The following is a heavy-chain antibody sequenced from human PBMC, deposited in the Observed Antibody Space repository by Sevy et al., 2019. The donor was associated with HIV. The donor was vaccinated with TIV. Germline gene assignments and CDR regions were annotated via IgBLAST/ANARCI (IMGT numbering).Heavy chain of an antibody. CDR2: ISWNSGSI. CDR3: AKDFRSYSSSSGSFDY. D-gene: IGHD6-6*01. CDR1: GFTFDDYA. J-gene: IGHJ4*02. Sequence: GGSLRLSCAASGFTFDDYAMHWVRQAPGKGLEWVSGISWNSGSIGYADSVKGRFTISRDNAKNSLYLQMNGLRAEDTALYYCAKDFRSYSSSSGSFDYWGQGTLVTVSS. V-gene: IGHV3-9*01.